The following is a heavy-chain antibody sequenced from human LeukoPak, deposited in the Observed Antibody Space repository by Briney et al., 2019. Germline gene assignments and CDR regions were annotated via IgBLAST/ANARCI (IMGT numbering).Heavy chain of an antibody. Sequence: SVKVSCKASGGTFSSYAISWVRQAPGQGLEWMGRIIPILGIANYAQKFQGRVTITADKSTSTAYMELSSLRSEDTAVYYCARSYDSSGFTDYWGQETLVTVSS. J-gene: IGHJ4*02. V-gene: IGHV1-69*04. D-gene: IGHD3-22*01. CDR2: IIPILGIA. CDR1: GGTFSSYA. CDR3: ARSYDSSGFTDY.